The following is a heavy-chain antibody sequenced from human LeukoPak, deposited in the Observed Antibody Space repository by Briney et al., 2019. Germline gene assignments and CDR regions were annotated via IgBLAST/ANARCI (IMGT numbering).Heavy chain of an antibody. J-gene: IGHJ3*02. CDR2: INHSGST. V-gene: IGHV4-34*01. D-gene: IGHD5-24*01. CDR1: GRSFSGYY. CDR3: AREEMATSVSPGHLRGENAFDI. Sequence: SETLSLTCAVYGRSFSGYYWSWIRQPPGKGLEWIGEINHSGSTNYNPSLKSRVTISVDTSKNQFSLKLSSVTAADTAVYYCAREEMATSVSPGHLRGENAFDIWGQGTMVTVSS.